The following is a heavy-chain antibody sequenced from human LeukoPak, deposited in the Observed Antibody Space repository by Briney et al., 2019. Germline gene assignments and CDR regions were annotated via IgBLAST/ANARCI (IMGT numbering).Heavy chain of an antibody. D-gene: IGHD3-16*02. V-gene: IGHV3-53*01. J-gene: IGHJ4*02. CDR3: ARDSLGMEYYDY. CDR1: GFTFSSYA. CDR2: IYSDGNT. Sequence: GGSLRLSCEASGFTFSSYALSWVRQAPGKGLEWVSVIYSDGNTYYTDSVRGRFTISRDNSKNTLYLQMNSLRAEDTAVYYCARDSLGMEYYDYWGQGTPVTVSS.